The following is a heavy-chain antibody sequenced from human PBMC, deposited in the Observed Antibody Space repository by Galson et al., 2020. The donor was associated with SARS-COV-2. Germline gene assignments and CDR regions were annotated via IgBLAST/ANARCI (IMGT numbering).Heavy chain of an antibody. V-gene: IGHV4-59*11. J-gene: IGHJ6*02. D-gene: IGHD5-18*01. CDR1: GGSINSHY. CDR2: IYYSGST. CDR3: ARLVENSFETYYHHSLDV. Sequence: PSETLSLTCTVSGGSINSHYWSWIRLPPGKGLEWIGYIYYSGSTKYNPSLKGRVTISIDTSKTQFSLKLTSGTAADTAIYYCARLVENSFETYYHHSLDVWGQGTAVTVSS.